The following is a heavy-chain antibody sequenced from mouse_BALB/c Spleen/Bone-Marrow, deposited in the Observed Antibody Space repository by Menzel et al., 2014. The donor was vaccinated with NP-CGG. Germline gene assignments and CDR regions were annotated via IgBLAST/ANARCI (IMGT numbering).Heavy chain of an antibody. D-gene: IGHD2-3*01. J-gene: IGHJ2*01. V-gene: IGHV4-1*02. CDR2: INPESSTI. Sequence: EVQRVESGGGLVQPGGSPKLSCAASGFDFRRYWMSWVRQAPGKGLEWIGEINPESSTINYTPSLKDKFIISRDNAKNTLYLQMSKVRSEDTALYYCARLGYYGYFVDWGQGTTLTVSS. CDR1: GFDFRRYW. CDR3: ARLGYYGYFVD.